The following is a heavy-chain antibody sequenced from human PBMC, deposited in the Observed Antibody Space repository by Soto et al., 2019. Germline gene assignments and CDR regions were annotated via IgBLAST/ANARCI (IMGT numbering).Heavy chain of an antibody. CDR2: IIPIFGTA. V-gene: IGHV1-69*13. CDR3: ARDLGRTIFGGPWFDP. CDR1: GGTFSSYA. Sequence: SVKVSCKASGGTFSSYAISWVRQAPGQGLEWMGGIIPIFGTANYAQKFQGRVTITADESTSTAYMELSSLRSEDTAVYYCARDLGRTIFGGPWFDPWGQGTLVTVS. J-gene: IGHJ5*02. D-gene: IGHD3-3*01.